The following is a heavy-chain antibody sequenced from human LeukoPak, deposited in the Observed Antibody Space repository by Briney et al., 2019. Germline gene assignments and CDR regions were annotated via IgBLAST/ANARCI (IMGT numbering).Heavy chain of an antibody. D-gene: IGHD6-13*01. CDR1: GGSISSGGYY. CDR2: IYYSGST. CDR3: ARRADVRGAAGTKIDY. Sequence: MASETLSLTCTVSGGSISSGGYYWSWIRQHPGKGLEWIGYIYYSGSTYYNPSLKSRVTISVDTSKNQFSLKLSSVTAADTAVYYCARRADVRGAAGTKIDYWGQGTLVTVSS. J-gene: IGHJ4*02. V-gene: IGHV4-31*03.